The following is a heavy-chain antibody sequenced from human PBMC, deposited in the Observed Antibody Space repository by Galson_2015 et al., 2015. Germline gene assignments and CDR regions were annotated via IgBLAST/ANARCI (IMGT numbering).Heavy chain of an antibody. V-gene: IGHV1-69*13. CDR1: GGTFSIFA. D-gene: IGHD2-15*01. CDR2: LLPIYGTP. Sequence: SVKVSCKASGGTFSIFAISWVRQAPGQRLEWMGGLLPIYGTPNYAQKFQGRVTITADESTSTAYMELSSLTSEDTAVFHCATSNADVYCSGGSCYLDSWGQGTLVTVSS. J-gene: IGHJ4*02. CDR3: ATSNADVYCSGGSCYLDS.